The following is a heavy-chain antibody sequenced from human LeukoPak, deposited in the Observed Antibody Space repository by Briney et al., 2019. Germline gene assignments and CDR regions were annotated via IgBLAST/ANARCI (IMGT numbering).Heavy chain of an antibody. D-gene: IGHD5-24*01. CDR2: ISSSGSTI. V-gene: IGHV3-11*01. J-gene: IGHJ4*02. Sequence: GGSLRLSRAASGFTLSDYYMSWIRQAPGKGLEWVSYISSSGSTIYYADSVKGRFTISRDNAKNSLYLQMNSLRAEDTAVYYCAGAERERWPHFDYWGQGTLVTVSS. CDR3: AGAERERWPHFDY. CDR1: GFTLSDYY.